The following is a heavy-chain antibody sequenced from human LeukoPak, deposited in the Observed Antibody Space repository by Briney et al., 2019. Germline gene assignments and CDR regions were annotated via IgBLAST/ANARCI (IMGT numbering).Heavy chain of an antibody. CDR2: ISSNGGST. D-gene: IGHD3/OR15-3a*01. V-gene: IGHV3-64*01. CDR1: GFTFSSYA. J-gene: IGHJ4*02. CDR3: ARGRAGDWPNIYPFGY. Sequence: PGGSLRLSCAASGFTFSSYAMHWVRQAPGKGLEYVSAISSNGGSTYYANSVKGRFTISRDNSKNTLYLQMGSLRAEDMAVYYCARGRAGDWPNIYPFGYWGQGTLVTVSS.